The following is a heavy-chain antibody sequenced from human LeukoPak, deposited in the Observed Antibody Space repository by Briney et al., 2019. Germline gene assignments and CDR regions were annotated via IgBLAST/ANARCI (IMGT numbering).Heavy chain of an antibody. V-gene: IGHV3-48*02. J-gene: IGHJ4*02. Sequence: PGGSLRLSFPASGFTFSSYSMNWVRQAPGKGLEWVSYISSSSSTIYYADSVKGRFTISRDNAKNSLYLQMNSLRDEDTAVYYCASSYSSGWYGDYWGQGTLVTASS. CDR1: GFTFSSYS. CDR3: ASSYSSGWYGDY. D-gene: IGHD6-19*01. CDR2: ISSSSSTI.